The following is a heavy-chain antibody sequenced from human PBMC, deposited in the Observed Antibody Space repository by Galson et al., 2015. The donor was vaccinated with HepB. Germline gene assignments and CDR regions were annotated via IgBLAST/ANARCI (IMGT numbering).Heavy chain of an antibody. Sequence: SLRLSCAASGFTFSSYGIHWVRQAPGKGLEWVAFIRYDGSNKYYADSVKGRFTISRDNSKNTLYLQMNSLRAEDTAVYYCAKEREAYCGGDCYPNFDYWGQGTLVTVSS. CDR3: AKEREAYCGGDCYPNFDY. V-gene: IGHV3-30*02. CDR2: IRYDGSNK. D-gene: IGHD2-21*02. J-gene: IGHJ4*02. CDR1: GFTFSSYG.